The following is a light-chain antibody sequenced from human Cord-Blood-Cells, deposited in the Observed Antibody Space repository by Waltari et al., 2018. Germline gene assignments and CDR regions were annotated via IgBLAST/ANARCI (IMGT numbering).Light chain of an antibody. J-gene: IGLJ2*01. Sequence: QSALTQPRSVSGSPGQSVTISCTGTSSDVGGYNYVSWYQQHPGKAPKLMFYDVSKRPSVVPDRFSGSKSGNTASLTISGLQAEDEADYYCCSYAGSYTYVVFGGGTKLTVL. CDR3: CSYAGSYTYVV. V-gene: IGLV2-11*01. CDR1: SSDVGGYNY. CDR2: DVS.